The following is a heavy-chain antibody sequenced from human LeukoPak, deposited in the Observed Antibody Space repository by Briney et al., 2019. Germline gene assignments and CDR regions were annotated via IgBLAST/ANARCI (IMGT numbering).Heavy chain of an antibody. V-gene: IGHV4-30-2*01. CDR2: IYHSGST. D-gene: IGHD3-10*01. Sequence: SETLSLTCAVSGGSISSGDYSWSWIRQPPGKGLEWIGYIYHSGSTLYNPSLKSRVTISVDRSKNQFSLKLSSVTAADTAVYYCAADYGSGSYRLDCWGQGTLVTVSS. CDR3: AADYGSGSYRLDC. J-gene: IGHJ4*02. CDR1: GGSISSGDYS.